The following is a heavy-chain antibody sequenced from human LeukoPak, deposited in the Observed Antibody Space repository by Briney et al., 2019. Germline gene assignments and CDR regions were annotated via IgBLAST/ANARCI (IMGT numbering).Heavy chain of an antibody. J-gene: IGHJ6*02. V-gene: IGHV4-59*08. CDR3: ARGHYYGSVYYGMDV. CDR1: GGSISSYY. CDR2: IYYSGST. D-gene: IGHD3-10*01. Sequence: SGTLSLTCTVSGGSISSYYWSWIRQPPGKGPEWIGYIYYSGSTNYNPSLNSRVIISIDTSNKQFSLKLSSVTAADTAVYYCARGHYYGSVYYGMDVWGQGTTVTVSS.